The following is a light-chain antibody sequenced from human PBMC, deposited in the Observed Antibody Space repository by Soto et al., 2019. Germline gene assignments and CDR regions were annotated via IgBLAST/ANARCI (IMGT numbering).Light chain of an antibody. CDR3: SSYTTSNTLV. CDR1: SSDVGGYNY. Sequence: QSALTQPASVSGSPEQSITISCTGTSSDVGGYNYVSWYQQHPGKAPKLMIYEVSNRPSGVSNRFSGSKSGNTASLTISGLQAEDEADYYCSSYTTSNTLVFGGGTKVTVL. CDR2: EVS. J-gene: IGLJ2*01. V-gene: IGLV2-14*01.